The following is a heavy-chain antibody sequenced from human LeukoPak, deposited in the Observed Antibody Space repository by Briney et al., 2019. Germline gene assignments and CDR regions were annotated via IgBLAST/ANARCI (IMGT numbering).Heavy chain of an antibody. Sequence: SETLSLTCTVSGRSISSGCYYWSWIRQPAARGLEWIGRIYTSRSTNCNPSLKSRVTISVDTSKNQFSLKLSSVTAADTAVYYCARDLGYYYDSSGYYYGAFDIWGQGTMVTVSS. CDR2: IYTSRST. D-gene: IGHD3-22*01. CDR1: GRSISSGCYY. J-gene: IGHJ3*02. CDR3: ARDLGYYYDSSGYYYGAFDI. V-gene: IGHV4-61*02.